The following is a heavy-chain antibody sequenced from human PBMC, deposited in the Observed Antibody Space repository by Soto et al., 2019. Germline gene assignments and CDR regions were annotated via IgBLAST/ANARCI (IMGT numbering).Heavy chain of an antibody. CDR1: GFTFRTYT. D-gene: IGHD2-15*01. J-gene: IGHJ6*02. CDR3: ARDRGYDAHDYYYNAMDV. V-gene: IGHV3-21*01. CDR2: IRGFSPYT. Sequence: PXGSLRLSCIAAGFTFRTYTMTWIRQAPGRGLEWVSGIRGFSPYTFYAESVKGRFTISRDNAKNSLYLQMNSLGVEDTAVYYCARDRGYDAHDYYYNAMDVWGQGTTVTVSS.